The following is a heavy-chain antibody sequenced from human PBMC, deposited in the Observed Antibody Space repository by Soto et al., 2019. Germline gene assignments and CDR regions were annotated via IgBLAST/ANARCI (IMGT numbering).Heavy chain of an antibody. CDR3: VHRRGSHSSSFLI. J-gene: IGHJ4*02. D-gene: IGHD6-13*01. V-gene: IGHV2-5*02. CDR1: GFSLTTTTVG. Sequence: QITLKESGPPLVKPTQTLTLTCSFSGFSLTTTTVGVGWIRQPPGKALEWLGIIYWDDDRRYSPSLKSRLTITKDHSKNQVVLTMTNMDPVDTATYYCVHRRGSHSSSFLIWGQGTLVTVSS. CDR2: IYWDDDR.